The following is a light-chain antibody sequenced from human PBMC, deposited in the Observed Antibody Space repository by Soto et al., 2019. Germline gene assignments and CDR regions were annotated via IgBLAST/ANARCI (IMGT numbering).Light chain of an antibody. CDR2: GAS. V-gene: IGKV3-15*01. CDR3: QQYNSWWT. Sequence: EMVMTQSPATLSVSPGERATLACRASQSVSSSYLAWYQQKPGQAPRLLIYGASTRATGIPARFSGSGSGTEFTLTINSLQSEDFAVYYCQQYNSWWTFGQGTNVDI. J-gene: IGKJ1*01. CDR1: QSVSSSY.